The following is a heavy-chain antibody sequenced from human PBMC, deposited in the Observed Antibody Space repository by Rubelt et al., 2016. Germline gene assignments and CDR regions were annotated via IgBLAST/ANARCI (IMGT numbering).Heavy chain of an antibody. V-gene: IGHV7-4-1*02. D-gene: IGHD6-13*01. Sequence: QVQVVQSESELRKPGASVKVSCKTSGYSFSTRFINWVRQVPGQGLEWMGNIDPITGDPKYAPGFTGRFVFSLDPAVNTAYLQINTLKTDDTAVYYCARGTPAPGTDYWGQGTLVTVSS. CDR2: IDPITGDP. CDR3: ARGTPAPGTDY. CDR1: GYSFSTRF. J-gene: IGHJ4*02.